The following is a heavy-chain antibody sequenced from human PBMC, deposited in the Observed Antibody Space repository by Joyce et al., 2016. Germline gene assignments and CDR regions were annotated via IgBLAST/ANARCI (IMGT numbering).Heavy chain of an antibody. D-gene: IGHD4-17*01. CDR1: GFSLTTSGVG. CDR3: ARINDYGNPEHAFDV. CDR2: IFWDNDK. Sequence: QITLNESGPALLKPTQTLTLTCTFSGFSLTTSGVGVGWIRQPPGKALEWLGIIFWDNDKRYTPSLKERLSIAKDTSKNQVVLTVTNMGPVDTGTYFCARINDYGNPEHAFDVWGHGTLVTVSS. V-gene: IGHV2-5*02. J-gene: IGHJ3*01.